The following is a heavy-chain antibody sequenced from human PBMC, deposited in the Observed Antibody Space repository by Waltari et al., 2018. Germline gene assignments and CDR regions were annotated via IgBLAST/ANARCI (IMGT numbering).Heavy chain of an antibody. CDR2: IIPILGIA. Sequence: QVQLVQSGAEVKKPGSSVKVSCKASGGTFSSYTLRWVRQAPGQGLEWMGRIIPILGIANYAQKFQGRVTITADKSTSTAYMELSSLRSEDTAVYYCARAGGDWLGAFDIWGQGTMVTVSS. D-gene: IGHD2-21*02. V-gene: IGHV1-69*02. CDR1: GGTFSSYT. CDR3: ARAGGDWLGAFDI. J-gene: IGHJ3*02.